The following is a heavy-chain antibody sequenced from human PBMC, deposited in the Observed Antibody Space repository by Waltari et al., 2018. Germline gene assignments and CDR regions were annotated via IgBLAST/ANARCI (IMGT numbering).Heavy chain of an antibody. D-gene: IGHD1-1*01. V-gene: IGHV4-61*02. J-gene: IGHJ4*02. Sequence: QVQLQESGPGLLKPSQTLSLTCTVSVGSFNSGRYSWSWIRQPAGKGLDWIWLSYTIGNTKYNPALKSRVTIPLDTSNNQVSRSLVSVTAADTAVYYCARGDGDGANFYFDYWGQGTLVTGSS. CDR2: SYTIGNT. CDR3: ARGDGDGANFYFDY. CDR1: VGSFNSGRYS.